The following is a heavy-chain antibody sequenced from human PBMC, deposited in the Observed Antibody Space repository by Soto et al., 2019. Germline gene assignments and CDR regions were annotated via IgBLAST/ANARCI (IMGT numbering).Heavy chain of an antibody. CDR1: GGSLSGSH. D-gene: IGHD2-15*01. V-gene: IGHV4-34*01. CDR3: ASPGYCSDGTCYPDY. J-gene: IGHJ4*02. Sequence: QVQLQQWGAGLLKPSETLSLTCAVYGGSLSGSHWSWIRQPPGTGLEWIGEIHHSGSTYYNPSLKSRVTLSVDTSKNQFSLKLNSVTAADTAVYYCASPGYCSDGTCYPDYWGQGTLVTVSS. CDR2: IHHSGST.